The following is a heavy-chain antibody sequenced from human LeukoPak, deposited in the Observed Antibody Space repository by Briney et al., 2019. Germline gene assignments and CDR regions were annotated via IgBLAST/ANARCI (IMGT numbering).Heavy chain of an antibody. CDR1: GGSFSAYY. V-gene: IGHV4-34*01. CDR3: APRGDIEHSYVYGKWFDP. J-gene: IGHJ5*02. D-gene: IGHD5-18*01. CDR2: INHSGSS. Sequence: PSETLSLTCAVYGGSFSAYYLTWIRQPPGKGLEWIGEINHSGSSNYNSSLRSRVTISVDTSYKQFSLRLSSVTAADTAVYYCAPRGDIEHSYVYGKWFDPWGQGTRVTVSS.